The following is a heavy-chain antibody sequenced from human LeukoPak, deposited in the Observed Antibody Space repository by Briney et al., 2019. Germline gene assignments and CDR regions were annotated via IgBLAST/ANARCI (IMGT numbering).Heavy chain of an antibody. CDR2: IIPIFGTA. CDR1: GGTFSSYA. D-gene: IGHD2/OR15-2a*01. CDR3: ARVATPEYGSYYYYGMDV. Sequence: SVKVSCKASGGTFSSYAISWVRQAPGQGLEWMGGIIPIFGTANYAQKFQGRVTITADESTSTAYMELSSLRSEDTAVYYCARVATPEYGSYYYYGMDVWGQGTTVTVSS. J-gene: IGHJ6*02. V-gene: IGHV1-69*13.